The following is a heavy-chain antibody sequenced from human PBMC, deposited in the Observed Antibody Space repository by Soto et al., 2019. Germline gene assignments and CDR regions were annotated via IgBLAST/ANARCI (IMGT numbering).Heavy chain of an antibody. J-gene: IGHJ5*02. V-gene: IGHV3-11*06. Sequence: PGGSLRPSCVGSGFTFVDSYMSWIRHAPGKGREWLSYISPGSRYPTYADSVKSRCTTSRDTAKRSLYLQMMSLTAEDAAIYYCVRGSGGDLFDPWGQGTMVTVSS. CDR1: GFTFVDSY. D-gene: IGHD2-15*01. CDR2: ISPGSRYP. CDR3: VRGSGGDLFDP.